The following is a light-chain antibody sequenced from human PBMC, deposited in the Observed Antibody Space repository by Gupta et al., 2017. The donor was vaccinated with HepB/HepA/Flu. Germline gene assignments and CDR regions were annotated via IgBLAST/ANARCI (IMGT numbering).Light chain of an antibody. CDR3: QSYDSSLSGWV. J-gene: IGLJ3*02. V-gene: IGLV1-40*01. CDR2: GNS. Sequence: QSVLTQPPSVSGALGQRVTISCTGSSSNIGAGYDVHWYQQPPGTAPKLLIYGNSNRPSGVPDRFSGSKSGTSASLAITGLQAEDEADYYCQSYDSSLSGWVFGGGTKLTVL. CDR1: SSNIGAGYD.